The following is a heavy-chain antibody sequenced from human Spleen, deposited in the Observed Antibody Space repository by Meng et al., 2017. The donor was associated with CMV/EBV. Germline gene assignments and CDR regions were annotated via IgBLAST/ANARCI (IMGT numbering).Heavy chain of an antibody. CDR3: NTLSGYYPREDY. V-gene: IGHV3-15*01. CDR1: GITSTYAW. J-gene: IGHJ4*02. CDR2: IRSKTDGGTT. D-gene: IGHD3-22*01. Sequence: GGSLRLSCVASGITSTYAWISWVRQAPGKGLEWVGRIRSKTDGGTTDYAAPVKDRITISRDDSRKTVYLVMSSLKNEDTAVYYCNTLSGYYPREDYWGQGTLVTVSS.